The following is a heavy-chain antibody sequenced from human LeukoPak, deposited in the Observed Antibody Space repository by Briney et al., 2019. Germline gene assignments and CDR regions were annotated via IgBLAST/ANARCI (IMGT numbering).Heavy chain of an antibody. V-gene: IGHV4-39*02. CDR2: IYYSGST. Sequence: SETLSLTCTVSGGSISSSSYYWGWIRQPPGKGLEWIGSIYYSGSTYYNPSLKSRVTISVDTSKNQFSLKVSSVTAADTAVYYCARDWGGHIVVVYAFDIWGQGTMVTVSS. CDR1: GGSISSSSYY. J-gene: IGHJ3*02. D-gene: IGHD2-21*01. CDR3: ARDWGGHIVVVYAFDI.